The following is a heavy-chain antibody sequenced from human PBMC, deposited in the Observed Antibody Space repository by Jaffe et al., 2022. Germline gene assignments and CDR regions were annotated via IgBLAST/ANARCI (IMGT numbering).Heavy chain of an antibody. J-gene: IGHJ6*03. CDR1: EFTFSDYY. Sequence: QVQLVESGGGLVKPGGSLRLSCAASEFTFSDYYMSWIRQAPGKGLEWISYISNSGSTIYSADSVKGRFTISRDNAKNSLYLQMDNLRAEDTAVYYCARDGLRGLRTYMDVWGKGTTVTVSS. CDR2: ISNSGSTI. CDR3: ARDGLRGLRTYMDV. D-gene: IGHD3-10*01. V-gene: IGHV3-11*01.